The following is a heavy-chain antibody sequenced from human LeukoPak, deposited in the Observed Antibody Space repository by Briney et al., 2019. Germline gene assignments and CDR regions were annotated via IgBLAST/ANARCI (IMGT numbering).Heavy chain of an antibody. D-gene: IGHD6-13*01. J-gene: IGHJ4*02. CDR1: GFTFRSYS. CDR2: ISSSSSTI. CDR3: ASGIAAAGPGFDY. V-gene: IGHV3-48*02. Sequence: AGGSLRLSCADSGFTFRSYSMNWVRQAPGKGLEWVSYISSSSSTIYYADSVKGRFTISRDNAKNSLYLQMNSLRDEDTAVYYCASGIAAAGPGFDYGGQGTLVTVSS.